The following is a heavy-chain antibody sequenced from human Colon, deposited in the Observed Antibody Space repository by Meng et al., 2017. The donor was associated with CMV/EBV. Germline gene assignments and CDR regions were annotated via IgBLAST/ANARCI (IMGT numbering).Heavy chain of an antibody. V-gene: IGHV3-30*02. D-gene: IGHD2-2*01. CDR3: AKVWGGRYCSSTSCRYGVDY. Sequence: GESLKISCAASGFTFSSYGMHWVRQAPGKGLEWVAFIRYDGSNKYYADSVKGRFTISRDNSKNTLYLQMNSLRAEDTAVYYCAKVWGGRYCSSTSCRYGVDYWGQGTLVTVSS. CDR2: IRYDGSNK. J-gene: IGHJ4*02. CDR1: GFTFSSYG.